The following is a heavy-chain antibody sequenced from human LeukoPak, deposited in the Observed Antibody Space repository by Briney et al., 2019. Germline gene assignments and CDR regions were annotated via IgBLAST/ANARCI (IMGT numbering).Heavy chain of an antibody. J-gene: IGHJ4*02. CDR2: ISAYSGNT. V-gene: IGHV1-18*04. CDR1: GYTFTSYG. D-gene: IGHD3-10*01. Sequence: ASVKVSCKASGYTFTSYGISWVRQAPGQGLEWMGWISAYSGNTNYAQKFQGRVTMTTDTSTSTAYMELRSLRSDDTAVYYCARDGARITLLRGLNYWGQGTLVTVSS. CDR3: ARDGARITLLRGLNY.